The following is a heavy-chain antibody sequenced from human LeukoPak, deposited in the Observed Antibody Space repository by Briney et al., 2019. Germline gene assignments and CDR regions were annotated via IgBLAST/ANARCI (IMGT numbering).Heavy chain of an antibody. CDR1: NGSISSDTYF. J-gene: IGHJ4*02. CDR2: MSSCGIS. Sequence: SETLSLTCTVSNGSISSDTYFWSWIRQPAGKGLEWIGRMSSCGISTYSPSLKSRVTISIDTSRNQFSMNLTSVTAADTAVYYCARVRTYYYDSSGYYPLGLFDYWGQGTLVTVSS. D-gene: IGHD3-22*01. CDR3: ARVRTYYYDSSGYYPLGLFDY. V-gene: IGHV4-61*02.